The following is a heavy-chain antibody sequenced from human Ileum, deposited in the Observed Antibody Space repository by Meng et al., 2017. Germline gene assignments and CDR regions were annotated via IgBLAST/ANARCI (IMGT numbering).Heavy chain of an antibody. CDR1: GFTFSSYW. V-gene: IGHV3-74*01. Sequence: GGSLRLSCAVSGFTFSSYWMNWVRQAPGKGLVWVSRINGGGSSTTYADSVKGRFTISRDNAKNTLYLQMNSLRAEDTAVYYCARGTAASGPDVWGQGTTVT. CDR2: INGGGSST. CDR3: ARGTAASGPDV. D-gene: IGHD4-17*01. J-gene: IGHJ6*01.